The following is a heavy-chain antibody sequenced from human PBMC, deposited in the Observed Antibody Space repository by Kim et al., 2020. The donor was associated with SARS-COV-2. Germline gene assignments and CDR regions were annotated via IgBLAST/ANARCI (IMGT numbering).Heavy chain of an antibody. CDR3: ASTVRGINWYFDL. CDR1: GGSISSTSYF. CDR2: IYYSGNT. J-gene: IGHJ2*01. Sequence: SQTLSLTCTVSGGSISSTSYFWGWIRQPPGKGLEWIGSIYYSGNTYYNPSLKRRVTISVDTSKNQFSLKLSSVTAADSAVYYCASTVRGINWYFDLWGRGTLVTVSS. D-gene: IGHD3-10*01. V-gene: IGHV4-39*01.